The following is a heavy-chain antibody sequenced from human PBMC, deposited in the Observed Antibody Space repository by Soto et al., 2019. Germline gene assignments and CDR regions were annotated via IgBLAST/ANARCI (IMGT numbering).Heavy chain of an antibody. CDR3: ASVGGINWFDP. CDR2: IYYSGST. D-gene: IGHD3-16*01. J-gene: IGHJ5*02. CDR1: GGSISSGGYY. V-gene: IGHV4-31*03. Sequence: QVQLQESGPGLVKPSQTLSLTCTVSGGSISSGGYYWSWIRQHPGKGLEWIGYIYYSGSTYYNPSLTRRXTXSXXTSKNQSSRQLSSVTAADTAVYYCASVGGINWFDPWGQGTLVTVSS.